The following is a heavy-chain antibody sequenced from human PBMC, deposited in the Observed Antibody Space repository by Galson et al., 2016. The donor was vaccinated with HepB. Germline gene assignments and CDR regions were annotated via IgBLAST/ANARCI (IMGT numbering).Heavy chain of an antibody. Sequence: SVKVSCKASGGTFNNFAISWVRQAPGQGLEWLGGIIPVYGTTNYAQQFQGRITITADESTTTAYMELSSLRTEDTAVYYCASGKFPYYYKYGMDVWGQGTT. CDR1: GGTFNNFA. J-gene: IGHJ6*02. D-gene: IGHD3-10*01. V-gene: IGHV1-69*13. CDR3: ASGKFPYYYKYGMDV. CDR2: IIPVYGTT.